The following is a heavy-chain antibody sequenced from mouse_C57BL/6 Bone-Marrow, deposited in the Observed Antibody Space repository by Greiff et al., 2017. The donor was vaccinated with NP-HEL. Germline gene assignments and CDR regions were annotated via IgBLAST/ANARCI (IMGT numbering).Heavy chain of an antibody. D-gene: IGHD1-1*01. V-gene: IGHV14-4*01. CDR2: IDPENGDT. J-gene: IGHJ4*01. CDR1: GFNIKDDY. CDR3: TPYYYGSSYYAMDY. Sequence: EVQLQQSGAELVRPGASVKLSCTASGFNIKDDYMHWVKQRPEQGLEWIGWIDPENGDTEYASKFLGKATITADTSSNTAYLQLSSLTSEDTAVYYCTPYYYGSSYYAMDYWGQGTSVTVSS.